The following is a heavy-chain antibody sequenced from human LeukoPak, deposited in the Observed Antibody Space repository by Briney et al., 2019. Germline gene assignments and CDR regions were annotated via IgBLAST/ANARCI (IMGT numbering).Heavy chain of an antibody. D-gene: IGHD3-22*01. CDR1: GYTFTGYY. Sequence: ASVKVSCKASGYTFTGYYMQWVRQAPGQGLEWMGWINPNSGGTNYAQKFQGRVTMTRDTSISTAYMELSRLISDDTAVYYCARGRTYYYDSSGYWVDYWGQGTLVTVSS. CDR2: INPNSGGT. J-gene: IGHJ4*02. V-gene: IGHV1-2*02. CDR3: ARGRTYYYDSSGYWVDY.